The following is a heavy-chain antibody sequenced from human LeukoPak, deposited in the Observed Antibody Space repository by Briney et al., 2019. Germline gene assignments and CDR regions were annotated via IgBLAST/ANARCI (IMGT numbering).Heavy chain of an antibody. D-gene: IGHD1-26*01. CDR3: ATEGAVGASQNFDY. V-gene: IGHV1-24*01. CDR1: GYTLTELS. Sequence: ASVKVSCKVSGYTLTELSMHWVRQAPGKGLEWMGGFDPEDGETIYAQKFQGRVTMTEDTSTDTAYMELSSLRSEDTAVYYCATEGAVGASQNFDYWGQGTLVTVSS. CDR2: FDPEDGET. J-gene: IGHJ4*02.